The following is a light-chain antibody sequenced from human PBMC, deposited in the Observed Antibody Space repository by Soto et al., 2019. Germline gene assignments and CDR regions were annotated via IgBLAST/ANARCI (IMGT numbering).Light chain of an antibody. V-gene: IGKV3-20*01. CDR2: GAS. CDR1: QSVTSSY. J-gene: IGKJ4*01. CDR3: QKYGSSPLT. Sequence: EKVLTQSPGTLSLSPGERATLSCRASQSVTSSYLAWYQQKPGQAPRLLIYGASSRATGIPDRFSGSGSGTDFTLTISRLEPEDFAVYYCQKYGSSPLTFGGGTKVEIK.